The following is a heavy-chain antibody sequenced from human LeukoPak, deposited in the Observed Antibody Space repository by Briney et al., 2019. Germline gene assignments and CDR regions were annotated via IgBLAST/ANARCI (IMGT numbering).Heavy chain of an antibody. CDR2: INPNSGGT. D-gene: IGHD2-2*01. CDR3: ARDVCTSTTCYGPDF. CDR1: GYTFTGYY. Sequence: GASVKVSCKASGYTFTGYYMHWVRQAPGQGLEWMEWINPNSGGTNYAQKFQGRVTMTRDTSNSTAFMELSTLKSDDTAVYYCARDVCTSTTCYGPDFWGQGTLVTVSS. J-gene: IGHJ4*02. V-gene: IGHV1-2*02.